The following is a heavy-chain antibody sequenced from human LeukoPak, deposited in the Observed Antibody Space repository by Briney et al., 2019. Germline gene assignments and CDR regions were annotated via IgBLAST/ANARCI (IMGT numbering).Heavy chain of an antibody. V-gene: IGHV1-69*05. J-gene: IGHJ4*02. Sequence: SVTVSCKASGGTFSSYAISWVRQAPGQGLEWMGRIIPICRTTNYAQKFQGRVTTTTDESTSTCYMELSSLRSEDTPVYYCARSSRGWNDADYWGQGTLVTVSS. CDR3: ARSSRGWNDADY. CDR1: GGTFSSYA. D-gene: IGHD1-1*01. CDR2: IIPICRTT.